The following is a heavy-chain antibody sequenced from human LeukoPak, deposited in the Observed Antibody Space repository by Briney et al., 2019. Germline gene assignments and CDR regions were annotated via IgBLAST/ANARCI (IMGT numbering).Heavy chain of an antibody. CDR2: IYYSGST. CDR3: ARHIVGATSFTRSDAFDI. CDR1: GGCISSYY. V-gene: IGHV4-59*08. J-gene: IGHJ3*02. Sequence: SETLSLTCTVSGGCISSYYWSWIRQPPGKGLEWIGYIYYSGSTNYNPSLKSRVTISVDTSKNQFSLKLSSVTAADTAVYYCARHIVGATSFTRSDAFDIWGQGTMVTVSS. D-gene: IGHD1-26*01.